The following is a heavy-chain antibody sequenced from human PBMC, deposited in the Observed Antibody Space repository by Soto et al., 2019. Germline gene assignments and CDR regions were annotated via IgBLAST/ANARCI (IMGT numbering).Heavy chain of an antibody. D-gene: IGHD2-21*01. J-gene: IGHJ6*02. CDR1: GYSFTSYG. Sequence: QVHLVQSGAEVRKPGASVKVSCKASGYSFTSYGISWVRQAPGQGLEWMGWISTDNGNTNYAHNLQGRGSMTRDPSTSTAYMELGSLGSDDTAVYYCARDVPDTSLFFYYYGMDVWGQGTTVTVSS. CDR3: ARDVPDTSLFFYYYGMDV. CDR2: ISTDNGNT. V-gene: IGHV1-18*01.